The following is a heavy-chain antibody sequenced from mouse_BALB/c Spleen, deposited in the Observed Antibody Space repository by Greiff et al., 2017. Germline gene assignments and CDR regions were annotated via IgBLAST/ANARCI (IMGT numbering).Heavy chain of an antibody. V-gene: IGHV1-62-2*01. CDR2: FYPGSGSI. D-gene: IGHD3-1*01. CDR1: GYTFTEYI. CDR3: ERHEGNSSGYSFAY. Sequence: QVQLQQSGAGLVKPGASVKLSCKASGYTFTEYIIHWVKQRSGQGLEWIGWFYPGSGSIKYNEKFKDKATWTADKSSSTVYMELIRLTSEDSAVYFGERHEGNSSGYSFAYWGQGTLVTVSA. J-gene: IGHJ3*01.